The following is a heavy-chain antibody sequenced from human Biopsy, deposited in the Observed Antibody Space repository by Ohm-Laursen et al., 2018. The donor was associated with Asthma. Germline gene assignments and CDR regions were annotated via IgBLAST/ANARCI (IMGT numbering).Heavy chain of an antibody. CDR3: ASQSSGPDFWSGYYYFDC. CDR1: GFTFSSYG. Sequence: SLRLSCTASGFTFSSYGMHWVRQAPGKGLEWVAVISYDGSNKYYADSVKGRFTISRDNSKNTLYLQMNSLRAEDTAVYYCASQSSGPDFWSGYYYFDCWGQGTLVTVSS. V-gene: IGHV3-30*03. J-gene: IGHJ4*02. CDR2: ISYDGSNK. D-gene: IGHD3-3*01.